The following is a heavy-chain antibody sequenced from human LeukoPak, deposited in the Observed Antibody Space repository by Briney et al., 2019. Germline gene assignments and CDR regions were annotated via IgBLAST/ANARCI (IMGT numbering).Heavy chain of an antibody. D-gene: IGHD3-22*01. CDR3: ARGSGGRDSSGYDDLDY. Sequence: GGSLRLSCAASGFTFSSYGMHWVRQAPGKGLEWVAVIWYDGSNKYYADSVKGRFTISRDNSKNTLYLQMNSLRAEDTAVYYCARGSGGRDSSGYDDLDYWGQGTLVTVSS. J-gene: IGHJ4*02. CDR2: IWYDGSNK. CDR1: GFTFSSYG. V-gene: IGHV3-33*01.